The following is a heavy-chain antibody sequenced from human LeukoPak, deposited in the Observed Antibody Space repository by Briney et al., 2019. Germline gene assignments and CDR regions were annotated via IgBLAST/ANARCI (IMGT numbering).Heavy chain of an antibody. CDR1: GGSFSSYA. CDR3: ALGGRYYYDSSGYYPFDY. CDR2: IIPIFGTA. D-gene: IGHD3-22*01. V-gene: IGHV1-69*05. J-gene: IGHJ4*02. Sequence: EASVKVSCKASGGSFSSYAISWVRQAPGQGLEWMGGIIPIFGTANYAQKFQGRVTITTDESTSTAYMELSSLRSEDTAVYYCALGGRYYYDSSGYYPFDYWGQGTLVTVSS.